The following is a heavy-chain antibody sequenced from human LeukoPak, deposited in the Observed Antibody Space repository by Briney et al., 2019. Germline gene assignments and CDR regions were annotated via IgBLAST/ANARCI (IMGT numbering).Heavy chain of an antibody. V-gene: IGHV1-46*01. J-gene: IGHJ4*02. D-gene: IGHD3-9*01. CDR1: GYTFTSYY. CDR3: FQAEDGIRDFERGGPDY. Sequence: ASVKVSCKASGYTFTSYYMHWVQHAPGQWLEWKGIINPSGGSTSYAQKFQGRVNMKRDTSTSTVYMELSSLRSEDTAVYFFFQAEDGIRDFERGGPDYWGQGTLVTVSS. CDR2: INPSGGST.